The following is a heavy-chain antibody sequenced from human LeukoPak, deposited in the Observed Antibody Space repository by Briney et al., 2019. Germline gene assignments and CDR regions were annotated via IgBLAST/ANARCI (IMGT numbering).Heavy chain of an antibody. CDR3: ARDAYIVGATASFDY. V-gene: IGHV3-48*01. CDR1: GFTFSSYS. CDR2: ISSSSSTI. D-gene: IGHD1-26*01. J-gene: IGHJ4*02. Sequence: GGSLRLSCAASGFTFSSYSMNWVRQAPGKGLEWVSYISSSSSTIYYADSVKGRFTISRDNAKNSLYLQMNSLRAEDTAVYYCARDAYIVGATASFDYWGQGTLVTVSS.